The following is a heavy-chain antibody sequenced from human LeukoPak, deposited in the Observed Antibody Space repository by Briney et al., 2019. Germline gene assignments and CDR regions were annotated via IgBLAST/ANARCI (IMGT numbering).Heavy chain of an antibody. CDR1: VYTFTGYY. V-gene: IGHV1-2*02. D-gene: IGHD1-26*01. Sequence: ASVKVSFTASVYTFTGYYMHWVRQAPGQGLEWMGWINPNSGGTNYAQKFQGRVTMTRDTSISTAYMELSRLRSDDTAVYYCASRGMEGATTVDYWGQGTLVTVSS. CDR2: INPNSGGT. J-gene: IGHJ4*02. CDR3: ASRGMEGATTVDY.